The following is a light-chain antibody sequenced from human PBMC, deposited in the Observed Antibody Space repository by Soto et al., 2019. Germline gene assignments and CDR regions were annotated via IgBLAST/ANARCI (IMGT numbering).Light chain of an antibody. CDR1: QTIYSN. CDR2: RAS. V-gene: IGKV3-15*01. J-gene: IGKJ5*01. CDR3: QQRSNWPQIT. Sequence: IGMTQSPATLSVSPGERATLSYRASQTIYSNVAWYQQRPGQPPRLLIYRASSRATGIPARFSGSGSGTEFTLIISSLEPEDFAVYYCQQRSNWPQITFGQGTRLEIK.